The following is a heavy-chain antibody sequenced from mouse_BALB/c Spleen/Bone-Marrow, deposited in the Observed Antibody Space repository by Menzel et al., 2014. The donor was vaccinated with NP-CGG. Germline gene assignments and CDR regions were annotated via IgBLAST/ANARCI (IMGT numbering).Heavy chain of an antibody. V-gene: IGHV2-6-7*01. J-gene: IGHJ4*01. D-gene: IGHD1-1*01. CDR1: GFSFTGYG. Sequence: VQLVESGPGLVAPSQGLSITCTVSGFSFTGYGVNWVRQPPGKGLEWLGMIWGDGRTDYNSALKSRLSISKDNSKSQVFLKMNSLQTDDTARYYCARHYGSNYYAMDYWGQGTSVTVSS. CDR2: IWGDGRT. CDR3: ARHYGSNYYAMDY.